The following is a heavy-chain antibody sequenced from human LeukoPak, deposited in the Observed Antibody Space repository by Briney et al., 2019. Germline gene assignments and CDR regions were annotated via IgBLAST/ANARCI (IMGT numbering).Heavy chain of an antibody. V-gene: IGHV3-21*01. CDR3: ARGGSYGDYSRV. J-gene: IGHJ6*02. D-gene: IGHD4-17*01. CDR2: ISSSSSYI. CDR1: GFTFSSYS. Sequence: PGGSLRLSCAASGFTFSSYSMNWVRQAPGKGLEWVSSISSSSSYIYYADSVKGRFTISRDNAKNSLYLQMNSLRAEDTAVYYCARGGSYGDYSRVWGQGTTVTVSS.